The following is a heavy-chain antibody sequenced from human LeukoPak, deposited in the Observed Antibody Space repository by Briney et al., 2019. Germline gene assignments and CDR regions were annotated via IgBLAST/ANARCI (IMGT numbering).Heavy chain of an antibody. CDR2: IWYDGSNK. V-gene: IGHV3-30*02. CDR3: ARGGYCSSTSCPDAFDI. J-gene: IGHJ3*02. CDR1: GFTFSSYG. Sequence: GGSLRLSCAASGFTFSSYGMHWVRQAPGKGLEWVALIWYDGSNKYYADSVKGRFTISRDNSKNTLYLQMNSLRAEDTAVYYCARGGYCSSTSCPDAFDIWGQGTMVTVSS. D-gene: IGHD2-2*01.